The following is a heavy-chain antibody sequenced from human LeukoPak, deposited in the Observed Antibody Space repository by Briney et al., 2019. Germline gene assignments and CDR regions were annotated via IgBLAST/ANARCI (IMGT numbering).Heavy chain of an antibody. Sequence: PGGSLRLSCAASGFSFSNYAMSWVRQAPGKGLEWVSGISGRGGNTYYADSVKGRFTISRDNSNNTVFLQMNSLRADDTAVYYCARGHFGGSSFGLYYFNSWGQGTQVIVSS. CDR2: ISGRGGNT. CDR1: GFSFSNYA. D-gene: IGHD5-18*01. J-gene: IGHJ4*02. CDR3: ARGHFGGSSFGLYYFNS. V-gene: IGHV3-23*01.